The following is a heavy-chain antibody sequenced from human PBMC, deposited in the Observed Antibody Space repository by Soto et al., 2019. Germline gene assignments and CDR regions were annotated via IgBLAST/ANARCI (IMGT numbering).Heavy chain of an antibody. CDR3: ARRVVVYQQLVRGRDRFDP. J-gene: IGHJ5*02. CDR2: IDSDGRTT. CDR1: GFTLRSYW. V-gene: IGHV3-74*01. Sequence: EVQLVESGGGLVQPGGSLTLSCAVSGFTLRSYWMHWVRQTPGKGLEWVARIDSDGRTTNYADSVKGRFTISRDNAKNKVFLHMNSLRAEDRAVYYCARRVVVYQQLVRGRDRFDPWGQGPLVTVSS. D-gene: IGHD2-8*02.